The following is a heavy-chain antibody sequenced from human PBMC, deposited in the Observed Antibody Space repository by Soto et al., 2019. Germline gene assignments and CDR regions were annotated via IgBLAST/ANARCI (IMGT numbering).Heavy chain of an antibody. CDR1: GFTFSSYW. Sequence: EVQLVESGGGLVQPGESLRLSCAASGFTFSSYWMQWVRQAPGKGLVWVSRINSDGSSTSYADSVKGRFTISRDNAKNTLYLQMNSLRAEDTAVYYCVRTSLVVAAATREDYWGQGTLVTVSS. J-gene: IGHJ4*02. V-gene: IGHV3-74*01. D-gene: IGHD2-15*01. CDR3: VRTSLVVAAATREDY. CDR2: INSDGSST.